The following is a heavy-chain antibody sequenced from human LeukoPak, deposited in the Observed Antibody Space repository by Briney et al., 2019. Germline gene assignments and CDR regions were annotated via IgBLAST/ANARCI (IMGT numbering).Heavy chain of an antibody. V-gene: IGHV3-15*01. CDR1: GFTFSSYW. CDR2: IKSKTDGGTT. J-gene: IGHJ3*02. CDR3: TTGYDFWSGYSNRAFDI. Sequence: GALRLSCAASGFTFSSYWMSWVRQAPGKGLEWVGRIKSKTDGGTTDYAAPVKGRFTISRDDSKNTLYLQMNSLKTEDTAVYYCTTGYDFWSGYSNRAFDIWGQGTMVTVSS. D-gene: IGHD3-3*01.